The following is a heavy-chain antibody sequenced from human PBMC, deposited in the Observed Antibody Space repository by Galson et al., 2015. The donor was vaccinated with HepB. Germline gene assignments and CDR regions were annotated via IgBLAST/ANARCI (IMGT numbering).Heavy chain of an antibody. Sequence: SVKVSCKASGNTLTNYHVHWVRQAPGQGLEWMGVINPSGGTTSYAQKLQGRVTMTWDTSTSTVYMDLSSLRSEDTAVYYCARGYSIQVASWGQGTLVTVSS. CDR1: GNTLTNYH. D-gene: IGHD4-11*01. J-gene: IGHJ5*02. CDR3: ARGYSIQVAS. CDR2: INPSGGTT. V-gene: IGHV1-46*01.